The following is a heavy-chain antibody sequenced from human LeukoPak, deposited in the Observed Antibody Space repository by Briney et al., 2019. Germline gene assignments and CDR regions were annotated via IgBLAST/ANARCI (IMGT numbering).Heavy chain of an antibody. V-gene: IGHV3-23*01. J-gene: IGHJ4*02. CDR3: ARDGYSSSWYKGFDY. CDR2: ISGSGGST. CDR1: GFTFSSYA. Sequence: PGGSLRLSCAASGFTFSSYAMSWVRQAAGKGLEWVSAISGSGGSTYYADSVKGRFTISRDNSKNTLYLQLNSLRAEDTAVYYCARDGYSSSWYKGFDYWGQGTLVTVSS. D-gene: IGHD6-13*01.